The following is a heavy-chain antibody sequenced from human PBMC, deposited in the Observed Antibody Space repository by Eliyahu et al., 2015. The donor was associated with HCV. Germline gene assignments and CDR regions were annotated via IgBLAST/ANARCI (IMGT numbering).Heavy chain of an antibody. V-gene: IGHV2-26*01. D-gene: IGHD3-3*01. J-gene: IGHJ5*02. CDR2: IFSNDEK. Sequence: QVTLKESGPVLVKPTETLTLTCTVSGFSLSNARMGVSWIRQPPGKALEWLAHIFSNDEKSYSTSLKSRLTISKDTSKSQVVLTMTNMDPVDTATYYCARIDYDFWSGSPGLARFDPWGQGTLVTVSS. CDR1: GFSLSNARMG. CDR3: ARIDYDFWSGSPGLARFDP.